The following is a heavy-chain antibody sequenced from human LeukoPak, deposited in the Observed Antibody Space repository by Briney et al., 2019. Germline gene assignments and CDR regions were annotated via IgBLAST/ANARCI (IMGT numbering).Heavy chain of an antibody. CDR3: ARDRRDCSGGSCYNWFDP. J-gene: IGHJ5*02. D-gene: IGHD2-15*01. CDR1: GGSISSYY. Sequence: SETLSLTCTVPGGSISSYYWSSVRQPPRKGLEWVGHIYYGGSTNYNPSLKSRVTISVDTSKNQFSLKLSSVTAADTAVYYCARDRRDCSGGSCYNWFDPWGQGTLVTVSS. V-gene: IGHV4-59*01. CDR2: IYYGGST.